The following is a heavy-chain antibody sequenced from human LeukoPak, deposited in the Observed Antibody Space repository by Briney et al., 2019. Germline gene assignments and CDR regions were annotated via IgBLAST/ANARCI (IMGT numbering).Heavy chain of an antibody. CDR1: GFTFDDYA. CDR2: ISGDGGST. J-gene: IGHJ4*02. CDR3: AKDSGSGWDLDY. D-gene: IGHD6-19*01. Sequence: GGSLRLSCAASGFTFDDYAMHWVRQAPGKGLEWVSLISGDGGSTYYADSVKGRFTISRDNSKNSLYLQMNSLRTADTALYYCAKDSGSGWDLDYWGQGTLVTVSS. V-gene: IGHV3-43*02.